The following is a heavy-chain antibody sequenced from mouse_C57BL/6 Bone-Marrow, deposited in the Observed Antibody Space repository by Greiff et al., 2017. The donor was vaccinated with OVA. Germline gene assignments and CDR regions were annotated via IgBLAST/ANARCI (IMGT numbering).Heavy chain of an antibody. D-gene: IGHD2-3*01. CDR1: GYTFTSYW. CDR2: IHPTSGST. V-gene: IGHV1-64*01. CDR3: ARGRLLHGAMDY. Sequence: QVQLQQPGAELVKPGASVKLSCKASGYTFTSYWMHWVKQRPGQGLEWIGMIHPTSGSTNYNEKFKSKATLTVDKSSSTAYMQLSSLTSEDYAVDYYARGRLLHGAMDYWGQGTSVTVSS. J-gene: IGHJ4*01.